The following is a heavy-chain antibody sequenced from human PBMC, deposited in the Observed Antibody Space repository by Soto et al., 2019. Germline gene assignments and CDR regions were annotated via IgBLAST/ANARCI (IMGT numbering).Heavy chain of an antibody. CDR1: GFTSSSYA. CDR2: ISSSSSYI. Sequence: GGSLRLSCAASGFTSSSYAMSWVRQATGKGLEWVSAISSSSSYIYYADSVKGLLNISRDNAKNSLYLQMNSLRAEDTAVYYCARVHDSSGRSGYWGQGALVTASS. V-gene: IGHV3-21*01. J-gene: IGHJ4*02. D-gene: IGHD3-22*01. CDR3: ARVHDSSGRSGY.